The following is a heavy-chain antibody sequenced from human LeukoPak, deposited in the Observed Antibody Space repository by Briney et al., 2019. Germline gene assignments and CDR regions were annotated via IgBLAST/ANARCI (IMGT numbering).Heavy chain of an antibody. V-gene: IGHV3-53*01. CDR2: IYSGGST. Sequence: GGSLRLSCAASGFTVSSNYMSWVRQAPGKGLEWVSVIYSGGSTYYADSVKGRFTISRDNSKNTLYLQMNSLRAEDTAVYYCARGASREPGDYWGQGTLVTVSS. J-gene: IGHJ4*02. CDR1: GFTVSSNY. D-gene: IGHD5-24*01. CDR3: ARGASREPGDY.